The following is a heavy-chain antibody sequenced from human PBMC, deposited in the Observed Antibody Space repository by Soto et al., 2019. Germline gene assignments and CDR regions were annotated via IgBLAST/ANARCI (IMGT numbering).Heavy chain of an antibody. D-gene: IGHD2-15*01. Sequence: SLSLPCSVSGGCISSGDYYWSWIRQPPGKGLECIGYISYTGSTYYNPSLESRVTMSVDTSKNQFSLKLGSVTAADTAVYYCARDPSSGAYCPGPCFDNWGQGTLVTVSS. CDR1: GGCISSGDYY. V-gene: IGHV4-30-4*01. CDR2: ISYTGST. CDR3: ARDPSSGAYCPGPCFDN. J-gene: IGHJ4*02.